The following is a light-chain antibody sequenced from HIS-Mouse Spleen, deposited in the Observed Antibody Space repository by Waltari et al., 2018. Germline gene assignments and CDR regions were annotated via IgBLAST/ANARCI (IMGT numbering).Light chain of an antibody. V-gene: IGLV2-11*01. CDR1: SSDVGGYNY. Sequence: QSALTQPRSVSGSPGQSVTISCTGTSSDVGGYNYVSWYQQHPGKAHKLMIHDVSKRPSGVPVRFSGSKSGNTAFLTISGLQAEDEADYYCCSYAGSYTYVFGTGTKVTVL. CDR2: DVS. CDR3: CSYAGSYTYV. J-gene: IGLJ1*01.